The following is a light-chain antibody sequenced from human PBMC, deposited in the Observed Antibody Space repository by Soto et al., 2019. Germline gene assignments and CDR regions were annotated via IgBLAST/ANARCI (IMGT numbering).Light chain of an antibody. Sequence: QSLLTQPPSASGTPGQRATISCSGSSSNIGSNTVNWYQQLPGTAPKLLIYSNNQRPSGVPDRFSGSKSGTSASLAISGLQSEDEADYYCAAWDDSLNGLFGGGTKVTVL. CDR2: SNN. CDR1: SSNIGSNT. J-gene: IGLJ2*01. CDR3: AAWDDSLNGL. V-gene: IGLV1-44*01.